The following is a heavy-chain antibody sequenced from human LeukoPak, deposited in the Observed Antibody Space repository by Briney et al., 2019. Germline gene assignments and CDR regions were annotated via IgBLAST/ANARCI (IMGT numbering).Heavy chain of an antibody. CDR1: GFTFSSYG. J-gene: IGHJ4*02. V-gene: IGHV3-33*01. CDR2: IWYDGSNK. Sequence: GRSLRLSCAASGFTFSSYGMHWVRQAPGKWLEWVAVIWYDGSNKYNADSVKGRFTISRDNSKNTLYLEMNSLRAEDTAVYYCARDKGRNVIWTLEYWGQGTLVTVSS. CDR3: ARDKGRNVIWTLEY. D-gene: IGHD2-15*01.